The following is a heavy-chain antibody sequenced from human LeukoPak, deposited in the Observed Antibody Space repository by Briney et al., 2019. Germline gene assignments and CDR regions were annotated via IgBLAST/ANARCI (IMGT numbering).Heavy chain of an antibody. D-gene: IGHD3-10*01. CDR1: GGSFSGYY. CDR3: AREKVRGFPKPTHNWFDS. CDR2: INHSGST. J-gene: IGHJ5*01. V-gene: IGHV4-34*01. Sequence: SETLSLTCAVYGGSFSGYYWSWIRQPPGKGLEWIGEINHSGSTNYNPSLKSRVTISVDTSKNQFSLKLSSVTAADTAVYYCAREKVRGFPKPTHNWFDSWGQGTLVTVSS.